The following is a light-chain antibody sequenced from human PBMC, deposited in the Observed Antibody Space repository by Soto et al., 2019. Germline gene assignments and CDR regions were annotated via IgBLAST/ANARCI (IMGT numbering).Light chain of an antibody. Sequence: TQPPSVSAAPGQRVTISCSGSSSNIGGNSVSWYQQLPGTAHKLLIYDDDKRPSGIPDRFSGSKSGTSATLGITGFQTGDEADYYCGSWDSSLSAYVFGTGTKVTVL. J-gene: IGLJ1*01. V-gene: IGLV1-51*01. CDR1: SSNIGGNS. CDR2: DDD. CDR3: GSWDSSLSAYV.